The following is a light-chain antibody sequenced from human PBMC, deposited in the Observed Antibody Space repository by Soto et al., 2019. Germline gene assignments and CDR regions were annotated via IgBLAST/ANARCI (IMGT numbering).Light chain of an antibody. Sequence: QSVLTQPPSVSGAPGQRVTISCTGSSSSIGAGYDVHWYQQLPGTAPELLIYANTNRPSGVPGRFSGSKSGTSASLAITGLQAEDEADYYCQSYDSSLSGYVFGTGTKLTVL. V-gene: IGLV1-40*01. J-gene: IGLJ1*01. CDR2: ANT. CDR1: SSSIGAGYD. CDR3: QSYDSSLSGYV.